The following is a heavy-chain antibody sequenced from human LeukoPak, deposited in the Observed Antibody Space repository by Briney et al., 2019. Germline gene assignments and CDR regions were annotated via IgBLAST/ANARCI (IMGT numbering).Heavy chain of an antibody. CDR3: ARGPPIQLWPRYYYYYYDMDV. CDR2: MNPNSGNT. D-gene: IGHD5-18*01. CDR1: GYTFTSCD. V-gene: IGHV1-8*01. Sequence: ASVKVSCKASGYTFTSCDINWVRQATGQGLEWMGWMNPNSGNTGYAQKFQGRVTMTRNTSISTAYMELSSLRSEDTAVYYCARGPPIQLWPRYYYYYYDMDVWGQGTTVTVSS. J-gene: IGHJ6*02.